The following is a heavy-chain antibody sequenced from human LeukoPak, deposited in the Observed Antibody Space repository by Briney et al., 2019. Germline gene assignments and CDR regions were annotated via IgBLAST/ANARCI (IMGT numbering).Heavy chain of an antibody. CDR1: GFTFSSYS. D-gene: IGHD4-23*01. J-gene: IGHJ5*02. V-gene: IGHV3-21*01. CDR3: ARDPGNSWLSQHWFDP. Sequence: GGSLRLSCAASGFTFSSYSMNWVRQAPGKGLEWVSSISSSSSYIYYADSVKGRFTISRDNAKNTLYLQMNSLRAEDTAVYYCARDPGNSWLSQHWFDPWGQGTLVTVSS. CDR2: ISSSSSYI.